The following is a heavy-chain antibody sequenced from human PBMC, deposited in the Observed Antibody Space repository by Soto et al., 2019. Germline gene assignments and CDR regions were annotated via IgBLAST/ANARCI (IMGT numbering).Heavy chain of an antibody. V-gene: IGHV3-30-3*01. D-gene: IGHD1-1*01. J-gene: IGHJ6*02. CDR2: ISYDGSNK. CDR1: GFTFSSYA. Sequence: QVQLVESGGGVVQPGRSLRLSCAASGFTFSSYAMHWVRQAPGKGLESVAVISYDGSNKYYADSVKGRFTISRDNSKNTLYLQMNSLRAEDTAVYYCARDRWNDPYGMDVWGQWTTVTVSS. CDR3: ARDRWNDPYGMDV.